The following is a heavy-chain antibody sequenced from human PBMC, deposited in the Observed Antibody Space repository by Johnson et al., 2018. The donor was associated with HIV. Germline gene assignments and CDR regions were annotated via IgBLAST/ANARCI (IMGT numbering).Heavy chain of an antibody. V-gene: IGHV3-7*01. D-gene: IGHD3-22*01. Sequence: VQLVESGGGLVQPGGSLRLSCAASGFTFSSYWMSWVRQAPGKGLEWVANIKQDGSEKYYVDSVKGRFTISRDNAKNSLYLQMNSLRAEDTAVYYCARVYYYDIRNGAFDIWGQGTMVTVSS. J-gene: IGHJ3*02. CDR3: ARVYYYDIRNGAFDI. CDR1: GFTFSSYW. CDR2: IKQDGSEK.